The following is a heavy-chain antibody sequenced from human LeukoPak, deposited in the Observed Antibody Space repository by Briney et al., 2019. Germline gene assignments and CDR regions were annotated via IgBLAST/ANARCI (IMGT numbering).Heavy chain of an antibody. V-gene: IGHV5-51*01. J-gene: IGHJ4*02. CDR3: ARRGLYCGGDCSTKYYFDY. Sequence: GESLKISCKGSGYSFTSYWIGWVRQMPGKGLEWMGIIYPGDSDTRYSPSLQGQVTISADKSISTAYLQWSSLKASDTAMYYCARRGLYCGGDCSTKYYFDYWGQGTLVTASS. CDR2: IYPGDSDT. D-gene: IGHD2-21*02. CDR1: GYSFTSYW.